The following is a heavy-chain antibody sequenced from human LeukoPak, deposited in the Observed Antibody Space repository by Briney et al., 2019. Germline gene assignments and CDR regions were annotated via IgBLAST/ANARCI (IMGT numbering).Heavy chain of an antibody. CDR1: GFTFSSYG. V-gene: IGHV3-23*01. D-gene: IGHD2-2*01. CDR3: AKLARYLIVVVPRYFDY. CDR2: ISGSGGST. Sequence: PGGSLRLSCAASGFTFSSYGMSWVRQAPGKGLEWVSAISGSGGSTYYADSVKGRFTISRDNSKNTLYLQMNSLRAEDTAVYYCAKLARYLIVVVPRYFDYWGQGTLVTVSS. J-gene: IGHJ4*02.